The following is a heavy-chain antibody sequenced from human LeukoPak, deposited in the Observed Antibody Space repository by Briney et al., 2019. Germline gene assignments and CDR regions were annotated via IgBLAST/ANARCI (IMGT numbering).Heavy chain of an antibody. CDR1: GGSISSYY. Sequence: PSETPSLTCTVSGGSISSYYWSWIRQPPGKGLEWIGYIYYSGSTNYNPSLKSRVTISVDTSKNQFSLKLSSVTAADTAVYYCARQSIVYCGGDCYNNWFDPWGQGTLVTVSS. D-gene: IGHD2-21*02. CDR3: ARQSIVYCGGDCYNNWFDP. J-gene: IGHJ5*02. V-gene: IGHV4-59*08. CDR2: IYYSGST.